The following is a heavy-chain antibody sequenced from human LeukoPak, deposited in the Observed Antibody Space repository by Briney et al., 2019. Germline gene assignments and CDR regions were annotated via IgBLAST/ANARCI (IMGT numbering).Heavy chain of an antibody. V-gene: IGHV4-59*01. Sequence: PSETLSLTCTVSGGSIKDYSWSWIRQPPGKRLEWIGYIYESGNTNVNPSLKSRVTMSLDTSKNQFSLKLSSVTAADTAIYYCARVGDFGDYVDYWGQGTLVTVSS. D-gene: IGHD4-17*01. CDR3: ARVGDFGDYVDY. CDR2: IYESGNT. J-gene: IGHJ4*02. CDR1: GGSIKDYS.